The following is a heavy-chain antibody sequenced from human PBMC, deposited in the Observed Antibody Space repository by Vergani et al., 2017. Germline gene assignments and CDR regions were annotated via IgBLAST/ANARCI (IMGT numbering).Heavy chain of an antibody. Sequence: QVQLQESGPGLVKPSQTLSLTCTVSGGSISSGSYYWSWIRQPAGKGLEWIGRIYSSGSTNYNPSLKSRVTISVDTSKNQFSLKLSSVTAADTAVYYCARVAWGGNSRGRFDPWGQGTLVTVFS. CDR2: IYSSGST. V-gene: IGHV4-61*02. CDR3: ARVAWGGNSRGRFDP. J-gene: IGHJ5*02. D-gene: IGHD4-23*01. CDR1: GGSISSGSYY.